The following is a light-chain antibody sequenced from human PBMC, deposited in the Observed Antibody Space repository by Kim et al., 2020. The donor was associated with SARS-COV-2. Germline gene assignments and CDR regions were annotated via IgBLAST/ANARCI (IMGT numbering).Light chain of an antibody. CDR1: QTVSSTN. J-gene: IGKJ2*01. CDR2: NTA. CDR3: QQYGNSPYT. V-gene: IGKV3-20*01. Sequence: LSPGERVTLACRASQTVSSTNLGWYQQQPGQAPRLLIYNTASRATGIPDRFSGSGSGTYFTLTISRLEPEDFAVYYCQQYGNSPYTFGQGTKLEI.